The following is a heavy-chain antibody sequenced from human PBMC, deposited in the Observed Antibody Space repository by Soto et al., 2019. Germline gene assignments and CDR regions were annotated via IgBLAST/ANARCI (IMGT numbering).Heavy chain of an antibody. CDR3: ASSYYGSGNPKDYYYGMDV. Sequence: ASVKVSCKASGYTFTSYYMHWVRQAPGQGLEWMGIINPSGGSTSYAQKFQGRVTMTRDTSTSTVYMELSSLRSEDTAVYYCASSYYGSGNPKDYYYGMDVWGQGTTVTRLL. D-gene: IGHD3-10*01. V-gene: IGHV1-46*01. J-gene: IGHJ6*02. CDR2: INPSGGST. CDR1: GYTFTSYY.